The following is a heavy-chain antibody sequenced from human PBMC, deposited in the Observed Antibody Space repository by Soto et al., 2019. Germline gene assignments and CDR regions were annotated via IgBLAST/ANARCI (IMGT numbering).Heavy chain of an antibody. J-gene: IGHJ4*02. V-gene: IGHV4-34*01. CDR1: GQSFSGHS. D-gene: IGHD1-1*01. CDR3: ARGSGIVALPGELEDVKYDY. Sequence: QVQLQQWGAGLVKPSETLSLSCAVYGQSFSGHSWAWIRQPPVKGLEWFGEINESGSTYYNPSLKTRVIISTDTSKKQFSLKLSSVSAADTAAYFCARGSGIVALPGELEDVKYDYWGQGTLVNVSS. CDR2: INESGST.